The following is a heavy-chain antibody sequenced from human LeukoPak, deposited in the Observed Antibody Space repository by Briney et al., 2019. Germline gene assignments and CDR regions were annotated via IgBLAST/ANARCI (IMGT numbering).Heavy chain of an antibody. CDR2: INPNSGGT. V-gene: IGHV1-2*02. CDR1: GYTFTSYY. D-gene: IGHD4-17*01. Sequence: VSVKVSCKASGYTFTSYYMYWVRQAPGQGLEWMGWINPNSGGTNYAQKFQGRVTMTRDTSISTAYMELSRLRSDDTAVYYCARENDYGDYEMGYWGQGTLVTVSS. CDR3: ARENDYGDYEMGY. J-gene: IGHJ4*02.